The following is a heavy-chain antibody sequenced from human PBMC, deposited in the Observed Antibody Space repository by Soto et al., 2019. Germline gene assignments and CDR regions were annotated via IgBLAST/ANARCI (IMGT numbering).Heavy chain of an antibody. V-gene: IGHV1-69*06. CDR1: GGTFSSYA. CDR3: ARAAATIFGVVIGSNWYFDL. J-gene: IGHJ2*01. CDR2: IIPIFGTA. Sequence: EASVKVSCKASGGTFSSYAISWVRQAPGQGLEWMGGIIPIFGTANYAQKFQGRVTITADKSTSTAYMELSSLRSEDTAVYYCARAAATIFGVVIGSNWYFDLWGRGTLVTVSS. D-gene: IGHD3-3*01.